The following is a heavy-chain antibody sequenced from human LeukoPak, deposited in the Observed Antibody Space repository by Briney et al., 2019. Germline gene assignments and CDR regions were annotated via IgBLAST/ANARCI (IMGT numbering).Heavy chain of an antibody. D-gene: IGHD5-18*01. Sequence: VGSVKVPCKASGYTFTSYGISWVRQAPGQGLEWMGWISAYNGNTNYAQKLQGRVTMTTDISTSTAYMELRSLRSDDTAVYYCAREGSYGFIYFDYWGQGTLVTVSS. CDR3: AREGSYGFIYFDY. V-gene: IGHV1-18*01. CDR2: ISAYNGNT. CDR1: GYTFTSYG. J-gene: IGHJ4*02.